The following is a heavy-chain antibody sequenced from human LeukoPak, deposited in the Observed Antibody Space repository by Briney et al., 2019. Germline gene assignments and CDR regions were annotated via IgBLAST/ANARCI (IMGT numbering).Heavy chain of an antibody. CDR2: IIPILGIA. CDR3: ARAQYYDFWNGYSNYYYYMDV. Sequence: SVKVSCKASGGTFSSYTISWVRQAPGQGLEWMGRIIPILGIANYAQKFQGRVTITADKSTSTAYMELSSLRSEDTVVYYCARAQYYDFWNGYSNYYYYMDVWGKGTTVTVSS. V-gene: IGHV1-69*02. CDR1: GGTFSSYT. J-gene: IGHJ6*03. D-gene: IGHD3-3*01.